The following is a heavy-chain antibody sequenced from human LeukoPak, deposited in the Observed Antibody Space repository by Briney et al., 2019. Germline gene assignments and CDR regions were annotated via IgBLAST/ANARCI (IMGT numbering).Heavy chain of an antibody. CDR3: ARGSVRGVMVDY. V-gene: IGHV3-30*03. J-gene: IGHJ4*02. Sequence: GGSLRLSCTATGFTFSSYGMHWVRKAPGKGLEWVTVISYDGSSKDYADSVKGRFTISRDNSKNTLYLQMNSLRTEDTAVYYCARGSVRGVMVDYWGQGTLVTVSS. CDR2: ISYDGSSK. D-gene: IGHD3-10*01. CDR1: GFTFSSYG.